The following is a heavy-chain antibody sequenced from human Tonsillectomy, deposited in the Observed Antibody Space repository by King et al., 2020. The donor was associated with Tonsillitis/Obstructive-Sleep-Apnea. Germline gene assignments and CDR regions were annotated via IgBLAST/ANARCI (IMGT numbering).Heavy chain of an antibody. J-gene: IGHJ4*02. CDR2: ISAYNFKT. V-gene: IGHV1-18*01. Sequence: QLVQSGAEVKKPGASVKVSCKASGYTFTTYGISWVRQAPGQRLAWMGWISAYNFKTNYAQKFQDRFTMTIDTSTSTAYMELRSLRSDDTAVYYCAREGRLQQYENRGYHYGGIDYWGQGTLVTVSS. D-gene: IGHD3-22*01. CDR3: AREGRLQQYENRGYHYGGIDY. CDR1: GYTFTTYG.